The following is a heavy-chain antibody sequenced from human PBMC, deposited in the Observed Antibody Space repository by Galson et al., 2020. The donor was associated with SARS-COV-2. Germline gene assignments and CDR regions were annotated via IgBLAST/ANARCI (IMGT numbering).Heavy chain of an antibody. CDR2: FYYSGST. CDR3: ARAPYDMGLDF. Sequence: SETLSLTCTVSGGSISSSNYYWGWIRQPPGKGLEWIGSFYYSGSTYYDRSLKSRVTISVDTSKNQFSLKLRSGTAADTAVYFCARAPYDMGLDFWGQGTLVTVSS. D-gene: IGHD3-9*01. CDR1: GGSISSSNYY. J-gene: IGHJ4*02. V-gene: IGHV4-39*07.